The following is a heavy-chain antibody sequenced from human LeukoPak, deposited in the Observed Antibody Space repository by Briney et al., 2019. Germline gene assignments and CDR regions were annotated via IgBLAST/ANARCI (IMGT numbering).Heavy chain of an antibody. J-gene: IGHJ3*02. CDR3: TRRSDTSGSTSGLDI. Sequence: TGGSLRLSCAASGFTFSGSAIHWVRQASGKGPEWVGRIRGRANGYATAFATSVRGRFTIFRDDSENTAYLQMSSLKTEDTAIYYCTRRSDTSGSTSGLDIWGQGTLVTVSS. V-gene: IGHV3-73*01. D-gene: IGHD6-13*01. CDR2: IRGRANGYAT. CDR1: GFTFSGSA.